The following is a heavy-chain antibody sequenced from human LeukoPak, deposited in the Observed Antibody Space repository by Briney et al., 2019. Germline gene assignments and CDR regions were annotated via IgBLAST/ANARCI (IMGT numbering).Heavy chain of an antibody. V-gene: IGHV4-59*01. D-gene: IGHD1-26*01. CDR1: GGSISRYY. Sequence: SESLSLTCTVTGGSISRYYWSWIRQPPGKGLEWIGYIYYSGSTNYNPSLKSRVPISVDTSKNQLSLKLSSVTAADTAVYYCAQTSGTYSMYYFDYWGQGTLVTVSS. J-gene: IGHJ4*02. CDR3: AQTSGTYSMYYFDY. CDR2: IYYSGST.